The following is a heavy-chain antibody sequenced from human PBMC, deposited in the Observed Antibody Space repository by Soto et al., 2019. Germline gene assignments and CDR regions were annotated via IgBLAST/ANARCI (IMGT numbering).Heavy chain of an antibody. J-gene: IGHJ6*02. CDR3: AAFQESPYSMGI. CDR1: GITFNRSA. D-gene: IGHD2-21*01. V-gene: IGHV1-58*02. Sequence: QMQLVQSGPEVKKPGTSVKVSCKASGITFNRSAIQWVRQARGQRLEWVGWVVVGSNNRDYAQKLQERFTITSDMSTSTVYMELSSLRSDDTAVYYWAAFQESPYSMGIWGQGTTVTVSS. CDR2: VVVGSNNR.